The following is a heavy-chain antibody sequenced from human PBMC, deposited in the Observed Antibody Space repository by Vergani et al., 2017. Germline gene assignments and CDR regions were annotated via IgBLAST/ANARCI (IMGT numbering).Heavy chain of an antibody. V-gene: IGHV3-30*03. CDR1: GFTFSRHW. CDR3: ARDTVTGSRYFDY. J-gene: IGHJ4*02. Sequence: VQLVESGGGLVQPGGSLRLSCAASGFTFSRHWMHWVRQPPGKGLEWVAVISNDGTKKFYVDSVKGRFTISRDNSKNTLFLQMNSLRPEDTAVYYCARDTVTGSRYFDYWGQGTLVTVSS. D-gene: IGHD6-19*01. CDR2: ISNDGTKK.